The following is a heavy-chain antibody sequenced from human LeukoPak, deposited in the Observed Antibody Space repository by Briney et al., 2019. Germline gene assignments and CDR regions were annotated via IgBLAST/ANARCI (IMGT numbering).Heavy chain of an antibody. CDR2: IYYSGST. D-gene: IGHD3-22*01. CDR3: ARGLRSGDSSGYYYGGYYFDY. V-gene: IGHV4-39*01. Sequence: SETLSLTCTVSGGSISSSSYYWGWIRQPPGKGLEWIGSIYYSGSTYYNPSLKSRVTISVDTSKNQFSLKLSSVTAADTAVYYCARGLRSGDSSGYYYGGYYFDYWGQGTLVTVSS. J-gene: IGHJ4*02. CDR1: GGSISSSSYY.